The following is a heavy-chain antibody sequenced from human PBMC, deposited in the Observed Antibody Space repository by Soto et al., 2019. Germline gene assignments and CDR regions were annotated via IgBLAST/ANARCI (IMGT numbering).Heavy chain of an antibody. CDR2: ISYDGSNK. Sequence: GGSLRLSCAASGFTFSSYAMHWVRQAPGKGLEWVAVISYDGSNKYYADSVKGRFTISRDNSKNTLYLQMNSLRAEDTAVYYCARDRRTAAAVNRYYGMDVWGQGTTVTVSS. D-gene: IGHD6-13*01. CDR3: ARDRRTAAAVNRYYGMDV. CDR1: GFTFSSYA. J-gene: IGHJ6*02. V-gene: IGHV3-30-3*01.